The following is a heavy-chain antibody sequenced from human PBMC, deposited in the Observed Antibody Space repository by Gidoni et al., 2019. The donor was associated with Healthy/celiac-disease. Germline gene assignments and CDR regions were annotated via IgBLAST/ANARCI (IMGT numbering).Heavy chain of an antibody. CDR1: GFTVSSNY. D-gene: IGHD3-22*01. V-gene: IGHV3-66*01. Sequence: EVQLVESGGGLVQPGGSLRLSCAASGFTVSSNYMSWVRQAPGKGLEWVSVIYSGGSTYYADSVKGRFTISRDNSKNTLYLQMNSLRAEDTAVYYCARIWYYYDSSGYYYYFDYWGQGTLVTVSS. J-gene: IGHJ4*02. CDR3: ARIWYYYDSSGYYYYFDY. CDR2: IYSGGST.